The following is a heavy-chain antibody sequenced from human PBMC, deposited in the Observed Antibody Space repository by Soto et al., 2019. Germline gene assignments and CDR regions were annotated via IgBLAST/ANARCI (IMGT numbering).Heavy chain of an antibody. Sequence: QVQLVQSGAEVKKPGASVKVSCKASGYTFINYAMHWVRQAPGQRLEWMGWINPGNGNTNYSQKFQGRVTITRDTSASTAYMDLSSLRSEDTAVYYCAREQVVVATTPHWYFDLWGRGTLVAVSS. J-gene: IGHJ2*01. D-gene: IGHD2-15*01. CDR3: AREQVVVATTPHWYFDL. V-gene: IGHV1-3*01. CDR1: GYTFINYA. CDR2: INPGNGNT.